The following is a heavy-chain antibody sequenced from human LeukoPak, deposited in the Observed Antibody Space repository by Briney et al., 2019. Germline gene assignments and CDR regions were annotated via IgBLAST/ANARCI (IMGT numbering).Heavy chain of an antibody. Sequence: GASVKVSCKASGYTFTSYGISWVRQAPGQGLEWMGWISAYTGNTNYAQKLQDRVTMTTDTSTSTAYMELRSLRSDDTAVYYCARRYYDSSGYQIDYWGQGTLVTVSS. J-gene: IGHJ4*02. CDR3: ARRYYDSSGYQIDY. CDR2: ISAYTGNT. V-gene: IGHV1-18*01. D-gene: IGHD3-22*01. CDR1: GYTFTSYG.